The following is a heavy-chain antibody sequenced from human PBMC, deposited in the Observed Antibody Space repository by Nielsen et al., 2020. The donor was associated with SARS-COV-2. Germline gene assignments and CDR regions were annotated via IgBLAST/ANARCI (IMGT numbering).Heavy chain of an antibody. CDR2: IWYDGSNK. V-gene: IGHV3-33*01. J-gene: IGHJ6*02. Sequence: GESLKISCAASGFTFSSYGMHWVRQAPGKGLEWVAVIWYDGSNKYYADSVKGRFTISRDNSKNTLYLQMNSLRAEDTAVYYCARAETRYFDWLDYYYYYGMDVWGQGTTVTVSS. CDR3: ARAETRYFDWLDYYYYYGMDV. CDR1: GFTFSSYG. D-gene: IGHD3-9*01.